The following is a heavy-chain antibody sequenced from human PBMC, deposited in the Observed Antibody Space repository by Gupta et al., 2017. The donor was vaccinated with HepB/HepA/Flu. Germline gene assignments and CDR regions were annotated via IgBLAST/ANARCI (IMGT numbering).Heavy chain of an antibody. CDR2: YDGSNK. D-gene: IGHD6-13*01. Sequence: YDGSNKYYADSVKGRFTISRDNSKNTLYLQMNSLRAEDTAVYYCAKEESIAAAPFDAFDIWGQGTMVTVSS. CDR3: AKEESIAAAPFDAFDI. V-gene: IGHV3-30*18. J-gene: IGHJ3*02.